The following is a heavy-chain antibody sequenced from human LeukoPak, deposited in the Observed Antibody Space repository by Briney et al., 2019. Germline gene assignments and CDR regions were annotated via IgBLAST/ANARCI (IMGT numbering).Heavy chain of an antibody. Sequence: GGSVRLSCAASGFTFSSYTMNWVRQAPGKGLEWVSSISGSSSDIYYADSVKGRFTISRDNTKNSLYLQMNSLRAEDTAVYYCARDGYADYQFDCWGQGILVSVSS. V-gene: IGHV3-21*01. CDR1: GFTFSSYT. J-gene: IGHJ4*03. CDR3: ARDGYADYQFDC. D-gene: IGHD4-17*01. CDR2: ISGSSSDI.